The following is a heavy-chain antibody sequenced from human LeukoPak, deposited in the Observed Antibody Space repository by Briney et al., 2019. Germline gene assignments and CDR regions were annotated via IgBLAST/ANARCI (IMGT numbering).Heavy chain of an antibody. J-gene: IGHJ2*01. D-gene: IGHD2-21*01. CDR3: ATETYCGGDCYPHWYFDL. CDR2: IYYSGST. Sequence: SETLSLTCTVSGGSISSYYWSWIRQPPGKGLEWIGYIYYSGSTNYNPSLKSRVTISADTSENQFSLKLSSVTAADTAVYYCATETYCGGDCYPHWYFDLWGRGTLVTVSS. V-gene: IGHV4-59*01. CDR1: GGSISSYY.